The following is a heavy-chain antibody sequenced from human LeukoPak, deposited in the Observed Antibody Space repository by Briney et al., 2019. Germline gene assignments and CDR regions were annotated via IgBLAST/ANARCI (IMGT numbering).Heavy chain of an antibody. V-gene: IGHV4-59*08. CDR1: GGSISSYY. CDR2: LYYSGST. CDR3: ARHNPSDSSGYYFDY. J-gene: IGHJ4*02. Sequence: PSETLSLTCPVSGGSISSYYWSWIRQPPGKGLEWIGYLYYSGSTNYNPSLKSRVTISVDTSKNQFSLKLSSVTAADTAVYYCARHNPSDSSGYYFDYWGQGTLVTVSS. D-gene: IGHD3-22*01.